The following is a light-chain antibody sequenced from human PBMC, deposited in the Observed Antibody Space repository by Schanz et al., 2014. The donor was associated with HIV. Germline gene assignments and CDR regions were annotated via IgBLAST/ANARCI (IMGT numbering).Light chain of an antibody. CDR3: QQYKSPPLT. Sequence: EIVLTQSPGTLSLSPGERATLSCRARQSVSSNLAWYQQKPGQAPRLLIYGASSRATGIPDRFSGSGSGTDFTLTISRLEPEDFAVYYCQQYKSPPLTFGGGTKVEIK. CDR2: GAS. V-gene: IGKV3-20*01. CDR1: QSVSSN. J-gene: IGKJ4*01.